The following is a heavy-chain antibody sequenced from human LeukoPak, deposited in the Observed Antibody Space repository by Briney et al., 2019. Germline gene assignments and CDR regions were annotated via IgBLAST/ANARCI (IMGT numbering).Heavy chain of an antibody. CDR1: GYSFTSYW. V-gene: IGHV5-51*01. J-gene: IGHJ4*02. Sequence: GESLKISCKGSGYSFTSYWIGWVRQMPGKGLEWMGIIYPGDSDTRYSPSFQGQVTISADKSISTAYLQWSSLKASDTAMYYCARGGFRGYSGYDDPTPNYWGQGTLVTVSS. CDR2: IYPGDSDT. D-gene: IGHD5-12*01. CDR3: ARGGFRGYSGYDDPTPNY.